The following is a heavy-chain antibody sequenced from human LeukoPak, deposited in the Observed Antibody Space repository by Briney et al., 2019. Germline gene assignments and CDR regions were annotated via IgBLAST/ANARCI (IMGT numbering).Heavy chain of an antibody. CDR1: GGSISSTNW. CDR2: ISLTGDT. CDR3: SRESGAFCPFGY. D-gene: IGHD1-26*01. V-gene: IGHV4-4*02. Sequence: PSETLSLTCGVSGGSISSTNWWSWVRQPPGQGLEWIGEISLTGDTNYNPSLNGRVTMSLDESRNQLSLNLTSVTAADTATYCSRESGAFCPFGYWGQGTLVIVPS. J-gene: IGHJ4*02.